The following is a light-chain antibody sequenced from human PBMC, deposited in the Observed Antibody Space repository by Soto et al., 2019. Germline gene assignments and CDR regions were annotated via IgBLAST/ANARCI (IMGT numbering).Light chain of an antibody. CDR3: QHYASYPLT. V-gene: IGKV1-16*01. J-gene: IGKJ4*01. CDR1: QGIGNN. Sequence: DIQMTQSPSSLSASIGDRVTITCRASQGIGNNLAWSQQKPGKAPKSLIYAASGLQSGVSSRFSGSGFGTDFTLTITSLQPEDFATYYCQHYASYPLTFGGGTKVEI. CDR2: AAS.